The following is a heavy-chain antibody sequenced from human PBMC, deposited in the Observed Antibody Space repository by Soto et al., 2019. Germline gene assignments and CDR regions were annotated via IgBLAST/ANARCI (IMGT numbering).Heavy chain of an antibody. CDR1: GFTFSSYA. Sequence: PGGSLRLSCAASGFTFSSYAMHWARQAPGKGLEWVAVISYDGSNKYYADSVKGRFTISRDNSKNTLYLQMNSLRAEDTAVYYCAREIAVAGSKGFDYWGQGTLVNVSS. CDR3: AREIAVAGSKGFDY. CDR2: ISYDGSNK. V-gene: IGHV3-30-3*01. J-gene: IGHJ4*02. D-gene: IGHD6-19*01.